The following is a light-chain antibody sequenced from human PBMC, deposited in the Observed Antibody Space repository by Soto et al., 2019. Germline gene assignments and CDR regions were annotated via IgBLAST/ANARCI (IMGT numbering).Light chain of an antibody. Sequence: QSALTQPASVSGSPGQSITISCTGTSSDVGGYNYVSWYQQHPGKAPKLMIYDVSNRPTGVSNRFSGSKSGNTASLTISGLQAEDEADYYCSSYTSSSTLLYVCGPGTKVTVL. CDR3: SSYTSSSTLLYV. J-gene: IGLJ1*01. V-gene: IGLV2-14*01. CDR1: SSDVGGYNY. CDR2: DVS.